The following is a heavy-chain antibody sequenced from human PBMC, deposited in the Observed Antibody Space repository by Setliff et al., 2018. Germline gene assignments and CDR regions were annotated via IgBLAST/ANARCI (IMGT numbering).Heavy chain of an antibody. CDR1: GYRFIVYY. J-gene: IGHJ4*02. CDR3: ARTSRGGPFDY. CDR2: VDPKDGQA. D-gene: IGHD2-15*01. V-gene: IGHV1-2*06. Sequence: ASVKVSCKGSGYRFIVYYIHWVRQTPGKGLEWMGRVDPKDGQAIYAKKFQGRVTMTRDTSISTAYMELSRLRSDDTAVYYCARTSRGGPFDYWGQGTLVTVSS.